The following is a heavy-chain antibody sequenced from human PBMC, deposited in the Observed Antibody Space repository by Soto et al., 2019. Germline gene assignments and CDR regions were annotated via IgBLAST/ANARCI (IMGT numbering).Heavy chain of an antibody. CDR2: IYYSGST. V-gene: IGHV4-39*07. CDR1: GGSISSSSYY. J-gene: IGHJ6*02. CDR3: SCSCYYHNSGMDV. Sequence: SETLSLTCTVSGGSISSSSYYWGWIRQPPGKGLEWIGSIYYSGSTYYNPSLKSRVTISVDRSKNQFSLKLSSVTAADTAVYYCSCSCYYHNSGMDVWGQGTTVTVSS. D-gene: IGHD3-22*01.